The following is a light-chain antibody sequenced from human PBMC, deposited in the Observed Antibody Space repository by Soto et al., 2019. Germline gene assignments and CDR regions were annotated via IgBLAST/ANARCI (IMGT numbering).Light chain of an antibody. CDR3: AAWDDSLYYV. CDR2: SNN. V-gene: IGLV1-44*01. CDR1: SSNIGSNP. J-gene: IGLJ1*01. Sequence: QSALSQPPSASGTPPQRVTIPCSGNSSNIGSNPVNWYQQLPGTAPKLLIYSNNQRPSGVPDRFSGSKSGTSASLAISGLEFEDEADYYCAAWDDSLYYVFGTGAKVTVL.